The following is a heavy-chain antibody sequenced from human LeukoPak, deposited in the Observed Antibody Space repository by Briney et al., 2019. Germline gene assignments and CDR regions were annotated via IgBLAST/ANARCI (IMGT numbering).Heavy chain of an antibody. V-gene: IGHV3-43*01. CDR3: ARGVPGSSSWDYFDY. CDR1: GFTFDDYV. Sequence: GGSLRLSCAASGFTFDDYVMHWVRQAPGKGLDWVSLMSWNGGDTDYADSVKGRFTISRDNNNNFLYLQMNSLRSEDTALYYCARGVPGSSSWDYFDYWGQGTLVTVSS. CDR2: MSWNGGDT. J-gene: IGHJ4*02. D-gene: IGHD6-13*01.